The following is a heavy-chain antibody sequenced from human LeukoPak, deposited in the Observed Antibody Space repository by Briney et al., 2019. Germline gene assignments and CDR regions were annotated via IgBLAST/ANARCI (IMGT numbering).Heavy chain of an antibody. Sequence: PAETLSLTCGVSGYSISSGYFWVWIRQPPGKGLEWIGSVYHTGATYYNPSLRSPVTISVDTSKNQFSLELNSVTAAATAVYYCARDLGLTISANWFDPWGQGTLVTVSS. J-gene: IGHJ5*02. V-gene: IGHV4-38-2*02. D-gene: IGHD3-3*01. CDR1: GYSISSGYF. CDR2: VYHTGAT. CDR3: ARDLGLTISANWFDP.